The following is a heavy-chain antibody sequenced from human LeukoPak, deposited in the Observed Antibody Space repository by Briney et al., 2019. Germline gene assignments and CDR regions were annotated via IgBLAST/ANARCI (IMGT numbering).Heavy chain of an antibody. CDR1: GFTVSSNY. D-gene: IGHD3-10*01. CDR3: ARDPYYYGSGSYEPDAFDI. CDR2: IYSGGST. V-gene: IGHV3-66*01. Sequence: GGSLRPSCAASGFTVSSNYMSWVRQAPGKGLEWVSVIYSGGSTYYADSVKGRFTISRDNSKNTLYLQMNSLRAEDTAVYYCARDPYYYGSGSYEPDAFDIWGQGTMVTVSS. J-gene: IGHJ3*02.